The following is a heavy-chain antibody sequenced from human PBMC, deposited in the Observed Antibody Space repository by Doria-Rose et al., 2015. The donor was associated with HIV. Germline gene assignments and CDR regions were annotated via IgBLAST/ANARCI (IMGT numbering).Heavy chain of an antibody. V-gene: IGHV4-34*01. CDR2: INHSGST. Sequence: QVQLQESGAGLVKPSETLSLTCAVFGGSFSGYYWSWIRQPPGKGLEWSGEINHSGSTNYKTSLKSRVTLTLDTSKNLFSLKLSSVTAADTAVYYCARGLLRGGWNDVDYYYGMDVWGQGTTVTVSS. D-gene: IGHD1-1*01. J-gene: IGHJ6*02. CDR1: GGSFSGYY. CDR3: ARGLLRGGWNDVDYYYGMDV.